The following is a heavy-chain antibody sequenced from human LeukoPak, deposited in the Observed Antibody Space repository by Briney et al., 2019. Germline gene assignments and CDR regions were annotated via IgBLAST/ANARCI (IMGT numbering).Heavy chain of an antibody. CDR2: ISGSGGST. J-gene: IGHJ5*02. V-gene: IGHV3-23*01. D-gene: IGHD2-2*01. Sequence: GGSLRLSCAASGFTFSSYAMSWVRQAPGKGLEWVSAISGSGGSTYYADSVKGRFTISRDNSKNTLYLQMNSLRAEDTAVYYCARGGIPAAMRNNWFDPWGQGTLVTVSS. CDR3: ARGGIPAAMRNNWFDP. CDR1: GFTFSSYA.